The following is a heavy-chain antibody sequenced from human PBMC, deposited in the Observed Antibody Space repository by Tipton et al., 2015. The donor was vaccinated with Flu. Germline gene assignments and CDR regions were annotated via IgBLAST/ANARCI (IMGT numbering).Heavy chain of an antibody. J-gene: IGHJ4*02. D-gene: IGHD3-10*02. Sequence: TLSLTCSVSGYSIRSAYYWGWVRRPPGKGLEWIGTIYHSGTTYYNPSLKSRLTIPVDTSKNQFSLRLSSVTAADTAVYYCARHTGDSVRGVIDDWGQGTLVTASS. V-gene: IGHV4-38-2*01. CDR2: IYHSGTT. CDR1: GYSIRSAYY. CDR3: ARHTGDSVRGVIDD.